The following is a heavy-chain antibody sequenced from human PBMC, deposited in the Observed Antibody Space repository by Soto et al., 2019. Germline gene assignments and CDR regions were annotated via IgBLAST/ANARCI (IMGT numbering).Heavy chain of an antibody. CDR3: AKGRGQNCNLDY. Sequence: EVQLLESGGGSVQPGGSLRLSCAASGFTFSSYAMHWVRRPPGKGLEWVSSISGGGGTAYYADSVKGRFSISRDSLVNTLYLQMNSLRAEDTAVYYCAKGRGQNCNLDYCGQGTLVTVSP. J-gene: IGHJ4*02. CDR2: ISGGGGTA. D-gene: IGHD3-10*01. CDR1: GFTFSSYA. V-gene: IGHV3-23*01.